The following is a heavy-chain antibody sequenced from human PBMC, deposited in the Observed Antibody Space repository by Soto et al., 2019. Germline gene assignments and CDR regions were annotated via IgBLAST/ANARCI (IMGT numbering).Heavy chain of an antibody. Sequence: PSETLSLTCTVSGGSISSGAYYWSWIRQHPGKGLEWIGSIYYSGSTYYNPSLKSRVTISVDTSKNQFSLKLSSVTAADTAVYYCARQTTVTIYFDYWGQGTLVTVS. CDR2: IYYSGST. CDR3: ARQTTVTIYFDY. J-gene: IGHJ4*02. V-gene: IGHV4-31*03. CDR1: GGSISSGAYY. D-gene: IGHD4-17*01.